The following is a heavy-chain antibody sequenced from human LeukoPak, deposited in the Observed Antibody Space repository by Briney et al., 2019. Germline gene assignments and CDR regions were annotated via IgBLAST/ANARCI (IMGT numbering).Heavy chain of an antibody. CDR2: ISSSGSTI. CDR1: GFTFSSYE. Sequence: GGSLRLPCAASGFTFSSYEMNWVRQAPGKGLEWVSYISSSGSTIYYADSVKGRFTISRDNAKNSLYLQMNSLRAEDTAVYYCAREEGPTYYYDSSGYYPSYFDYWGQGTLVTVSS. CDR3: AREEGPTYYYDSSGYYPSYFDY. J-gene: IGHJ4*02. D-gene: IGHD3-22*01. V-gene: IGHV3-48*03.